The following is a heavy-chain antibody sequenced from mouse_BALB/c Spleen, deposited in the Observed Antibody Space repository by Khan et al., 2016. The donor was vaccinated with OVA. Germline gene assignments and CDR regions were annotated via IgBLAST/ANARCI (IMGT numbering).Heavy chain of an antibody. D-gene: IGHD2-3*01. V-gene: IGHV2-3*01. CDR3: AKFDGIFYAVDY. CDR2: IWGDGNT. J-gene: IGHJ4*01. Sequence: VELVESGPGLVAPSQSLSITCTVSGFSLISYGVNWVRQPPGKGLEWLGVIWGDGNTNYHSALISRLSISKDNSKSQVFLKLNSLQTDDTATYYCAKFDGIFYAVDYWGQGTSVTVSS. CDR1: GFSLISYG.